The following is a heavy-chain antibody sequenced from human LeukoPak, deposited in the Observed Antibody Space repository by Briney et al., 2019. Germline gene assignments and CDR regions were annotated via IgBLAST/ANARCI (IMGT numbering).Heavy chain of an antibody. CDR2: ISGSGDVI. D-gene: IGHD6-13*01. CDR1: GFTFSAYY. CDR3: AKARSSSYYYGMDV. J-gene: IGHJ6*02. V-gene: IGHV3-11*01. Sequence: GGSLTLSCVGSGFTFSAYYMRWIRRAPGRGLEWVSYISGSGDVIYYPDSVKGRFTISRDNAKNSLYLQMNSLRAEDTAVYYCAKARSSSYYYGMDVWGQGTTVTVSS.